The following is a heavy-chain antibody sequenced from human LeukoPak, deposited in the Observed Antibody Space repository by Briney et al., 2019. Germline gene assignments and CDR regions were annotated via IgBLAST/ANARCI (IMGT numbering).Heavy chain of an antibody. CDR1: GGSVSSYY. D-gene: IGHD6-13*01. V-gene: IGHV4-59*02. Sequence: SETLSLTCTVSGGSVSSYYWSWIRQPPGKGLEWIGYIYYSGSTNYNPSLKSRVTISVDTSKNQFSLKLSSVTAADTAVYYCAKVPHSSWYPKNWFDPWGQGTPVTVSS. J-gene: IGHJ5*02. CDR2: IYYSGST. CDR3: AKVPHSSWYPKNWFDP.